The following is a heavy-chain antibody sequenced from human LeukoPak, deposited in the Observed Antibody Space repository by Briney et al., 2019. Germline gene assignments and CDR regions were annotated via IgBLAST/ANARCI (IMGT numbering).Heavy chain of an antibody. CDR3: ALVGTGPFDY. Sequence: PSETLSLTCTVSGGSISSYYWSWIRQPPGKGLEWIGYIYYSGSTYYNPSLKSRVTISVDTSKNQFSLKLSSVTAADTAVYYCALVGTGPFDYWGQGTLVTVSS. J-gene: IGHJ4*02. CDR1: GGSISSYY. CDR2: IYYSGST. D-gene: IGHD2-21*02. V-gene: IGHV4-59*06.